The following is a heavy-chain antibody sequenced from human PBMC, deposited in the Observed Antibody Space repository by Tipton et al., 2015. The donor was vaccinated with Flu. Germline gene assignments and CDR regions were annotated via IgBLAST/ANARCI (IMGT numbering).Heavy chain of an antibody. CDR2: IYDSGTT. CDR3: ASSTPQLGSISFDY. D-gene: IGHD6-13*01. CDR1: GDSISTYYY. J-gene: IGHJ4*02. V-gene: IGHV4-59*08. Sequence: LRLSCTVSGDSISTYYYWSWIRQPPGKGLEWIGYIYDSGTTNYNPSLKSRVTISEDTSKNQFSLTLSSVTAADTAVYYCASSTPQLGSISFDYWGQGTLVTVSS.